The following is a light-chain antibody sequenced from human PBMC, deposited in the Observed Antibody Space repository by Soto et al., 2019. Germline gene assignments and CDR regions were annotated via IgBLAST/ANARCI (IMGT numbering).Light chain of an antibody. J-gene: IGKJ5*01. CDR2: GAS. CDR1: QDIGSW. Sequence: DIQMTQSPSSVSASVGDRVTITCRASQDIGSWLAWYQQKPGKAPDLLIYGASILQSGVPSRFYVSGSRTDFTLTISSLQPEDFATCWCLQGGSFPITVGQGPLLEIK. V-gene: IGKV1-12*01. CDR3: LQGGSFPIT.